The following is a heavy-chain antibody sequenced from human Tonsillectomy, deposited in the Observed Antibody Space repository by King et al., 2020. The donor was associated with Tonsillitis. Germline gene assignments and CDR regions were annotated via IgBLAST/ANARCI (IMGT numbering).Heavy chain of an antibody. V-gene: IGHV3-33*03. CDR2: ISFDGSEK. J-gene: IGHJ6*03. Sequence: VQLVESGGGVVQPGRSLRISCEASGFVCSSYDMQWVRQTPGKGLEWVAVISFDGSEKNYADSVKGRFTISRENSKKMLFLQMDSLRDGDTAVYYCANTPGGGKYYQYTDVWGKGTTVTVSS. D-gene: IGHD3-16*01. CDR3: ANTPGGGKYYQYTDV. CDR1: GFVCSSYD.